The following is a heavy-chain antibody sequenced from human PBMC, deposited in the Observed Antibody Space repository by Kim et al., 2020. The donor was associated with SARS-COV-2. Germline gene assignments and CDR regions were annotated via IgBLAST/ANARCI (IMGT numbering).Heavy chain of an antibody. Sequence: GGSLRLSCAASGFTFSSYAMSWVRQAPGKGLEWVSAISGSGGSTYYADSVKGRFTISRDNSKNTLYLQMNSLRAEDTAVYYCAKTILGFYYPMKVYGMDVWGQGTTVTVSS. CDR1: GFTFSSYA. D-gene: IGHD3-22*01. CDR2: ISGSGGST. V-gene: IGHV3-23*01. CDR3: AKTILGFYYPMKVYGMDV. J-gene: IGHJ6*02.